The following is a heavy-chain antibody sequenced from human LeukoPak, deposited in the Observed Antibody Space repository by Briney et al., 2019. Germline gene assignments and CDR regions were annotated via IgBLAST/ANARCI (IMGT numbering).Heavy chain of an antibody. Sequence: TETLSLTCTVSGDSVSSGGHYWVWVRQPPGKGLEWLGAISYSANSYYSPSHKSRVTISIDMSKNQFSLRLSSVTAADTALYYCARQCSSISCPIDYWGQGNLVTVSS. D-gene: IGHD2-2*01. CDR1: GDSVSSGGHY. CDR3: ARQCSSISCPIDY. V-gene: IGHV4-39*01. CDR2: ISYSANS. J-gene: IGHJ4*02.